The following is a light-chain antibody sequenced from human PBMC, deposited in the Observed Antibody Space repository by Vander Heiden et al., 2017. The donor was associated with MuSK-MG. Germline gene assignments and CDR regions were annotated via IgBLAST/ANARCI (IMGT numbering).Light chain of an antibody. V-gene: IGKV1-5*01. CDR3: QQDYHSAIT. CDR1: QSINNW. CDR2: DAS. J-gene: IGKJ3*01. Sequence: DIQMTQSPSTLSASVGDRVTITCRASQSINNWLAWYQQKPGKAPRLLIYDASSFVSGVPSTFSGSGSGTEFTLSIISLQPDDFASYYCQQDYHSAITFGPGTKVDIE.